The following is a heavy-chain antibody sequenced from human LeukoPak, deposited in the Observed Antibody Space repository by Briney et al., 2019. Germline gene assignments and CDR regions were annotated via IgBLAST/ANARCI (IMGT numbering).Heavy chain of an antibody. CDR1: GFTDDDYA. D-gene: IGHD6-19*01. CDR2: ISGDGGST. CDR3: AKVSPYHHSSVWYPICYYYYGIDV. J-gene: IGHJ6*02. V-gene: IGHV3-43*02. Sequence: GGSLRLSCAASGFTDDDYAMHWVRQAPGKGLEWVSLISGDGGSTYYADSVKGRFTISRDNSKNSLYLQMNSLRTEDTALYYCAKVSPYHHSSVWYPICYYYYGIDVWGQGTTVTVSS.